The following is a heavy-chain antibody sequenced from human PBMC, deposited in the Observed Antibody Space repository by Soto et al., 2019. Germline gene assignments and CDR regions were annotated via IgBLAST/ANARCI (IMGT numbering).Heavy chain of an antibody. CDR2: IKSKTDGGTT. CDR1: GFTFSNAW. D-gene: IGHD1-26*01. V-gene: IGHV3-15*01. CDR3: TTDYRGSYYYYYGMDV. Sequence: GGSLRLSCAASGFTFSNAWMSWVRQAPGKGLEWVGRIKSKTDGGTTDYAAPVKGRFTISRDDSKNTLYLQMNSLKTEDTAVYYCTTDYRGSYYYYYGMDVWGQGTTVTVSS. J-gene: IGHJ6*02.